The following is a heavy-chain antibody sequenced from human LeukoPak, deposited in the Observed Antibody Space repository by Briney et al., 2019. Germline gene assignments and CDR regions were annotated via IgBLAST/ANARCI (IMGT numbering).Heavy chain of an antibody. CDR3: ATSRLACSSTSCYFYYYYYYYMDV. J-gene: IGHJ6*03. V-gene: IGHV1-69*06. CDR1: GGTFSSYA. D-gene: IGHD2-2*01. CDR2: IIPIFGTA. Sequence: ASVKVSCKASGGTFSSYAISWVRQAPGQGLECMGGIIPIFGTANYAQKFQGRVTITADKSTSTAYMELSSLRSEDTAVYYCATSRLACSSTSCYFYYYYYYYMDVWGKGTTVTVSS.